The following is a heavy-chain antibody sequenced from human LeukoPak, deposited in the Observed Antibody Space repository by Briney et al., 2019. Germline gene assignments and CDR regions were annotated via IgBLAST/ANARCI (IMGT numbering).Heavy chain of an antibody. D-gene: IGHD3/OR15-3a*01. CDR1: GFSLSRYW. CDR2: IGKDGSGN. CDR3: VRDLDYYATDQ. J-gene: IGHJ5*02. Sequence: GGSLRLSCVASGFSLSRYWMSWVRQAPGKGLEWVANIGKDGSGNHYVDSVEGRFTISRDNAKNSLYLQMNSLRADDTAVYYCVRDLDYYATDQWGQGTLVTVSS. V-gene: IGHV3-7*01.